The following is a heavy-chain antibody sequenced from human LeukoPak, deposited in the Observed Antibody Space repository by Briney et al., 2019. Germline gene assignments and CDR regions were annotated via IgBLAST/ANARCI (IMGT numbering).Heavy chain of an antibody. V-gene: IGHV3-30*02. CDR2: IRYDGSNK. CDR3: ARDKGAYYDILTGRTTYYYYGMDV. J-gene: IGHJ6*02. CDR1: GFTVSSNY. Sequence: GGSLRLSCAASGFTVSSNYMSWVRQAPGKGLEWVAFIRYDGSNKYYADSVKGRFTIPRDNSKNTLYLQMNSLRAEDTAVYYCARDKGAYYDILTGRTTYYYYGMDVWGQGTTVTVSS. D-gene: IGHD3-9*01.